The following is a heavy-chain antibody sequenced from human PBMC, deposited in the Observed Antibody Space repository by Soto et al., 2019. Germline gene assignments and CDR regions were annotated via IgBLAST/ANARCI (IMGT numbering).Heavy chain of an antibody. Sequence: ETLSLTCTVSGGSISSSSYYWGWIRQPPGKGLEWIGSIYYSGSTYYNPSLKSRVTISVDTSKNQFSLKLSSVTAADTAVYYCARHATMIVGGYAFDIWGQGTMVTVSS. CDR2: IYYSGST. V-gene: IGHV4-39*01. J-gene: IGHJ3*02. CDR3: ARHATMIVGGYAFDI. CDR1: GGSISSSSYY. D-gene: IGHD3-22*01.